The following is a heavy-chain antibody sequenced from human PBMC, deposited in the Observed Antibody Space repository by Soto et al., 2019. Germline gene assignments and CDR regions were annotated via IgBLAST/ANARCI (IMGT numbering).Heavy chain of an antibody. J-gene: IGHJ4*02. CDR2: FYYTGTT. CDR1: GASLSSGSYY. CDR3: ARISYWVKDY. V-gene: IGHV4-61*01. Sequence: NPSETLSLTCTVSGASLSSGSYYWSWIRQPPGKGLEWIGYFYYTGTTKYNPSLESRVTISADTSKNQFSLNLTFVTAADTAVYYCARISYWVKDYWGQGALVTVSS. D-gene: IGHD2-8*02.